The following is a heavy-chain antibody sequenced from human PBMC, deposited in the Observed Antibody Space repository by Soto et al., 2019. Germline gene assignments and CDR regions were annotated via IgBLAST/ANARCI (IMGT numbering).Heavy chain of an antibody. D-gene: IGHD3-10*01. Sequence: ASVKVSCKASGYTFPRYAMNWVRQAPGQRPQWMGWINGGSGNTKYSQDFQGRVTFTRDAFATTAYLELSSLRSEDTAVYYCARVPPWGNSSGDYYFQHYDSWGQGTPVTVSS. J-gene: IGHJ4*02. CDR1: GYTFPRYA. CDR3: ARVPPWGNSSGDYYFQHYDS. CDR2: INGGSGNT. V-gene: IGHV1-3*01.